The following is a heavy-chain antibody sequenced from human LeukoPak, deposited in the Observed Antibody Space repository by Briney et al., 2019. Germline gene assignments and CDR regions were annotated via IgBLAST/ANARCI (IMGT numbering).Heavy chain of an antibody. CDR3: TPLAVGATDGD. CDR1: GFTFSGSA. CDR2: IRSKANSYAT. Sequence: GGSLRLSCAASGFTFSGSAKHWVRQASGKGLEWVGRIRSKANSYATAYAASVKGRFTISRDDSKNTAYLQMNSLKTEDTAVYYCTPLAVGATDGDWGQGTLVTVSS. D-gene: IGHD1-26*01. J-gene: IGHJ4*02. V-gene: IGHV3-73*01.